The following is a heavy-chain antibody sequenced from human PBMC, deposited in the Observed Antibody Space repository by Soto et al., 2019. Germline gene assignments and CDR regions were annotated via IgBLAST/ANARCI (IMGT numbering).Heavy chain of an antibody. CDR3: AKSYVPRMSTPFDY. CDR1: GFTFSSYA. V-gene: IGHV3-23*01. J-gene: IGHJ4*02. Sequence: PGGSLRRSCAPSGFTFSSYALSWVRQAPGKGLEWVSAISGSGVSTYYADSVKGRFTISRDNSKNTLYLQMNSLRAEDTAVYYCAKSYVPRMSTPFDYCRQRTLVTVSS. CDR2: ISGSGVST. D-gene: IGHD2-2*01.